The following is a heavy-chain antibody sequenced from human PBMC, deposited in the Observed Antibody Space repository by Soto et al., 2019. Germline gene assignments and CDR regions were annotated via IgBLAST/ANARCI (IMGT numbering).Heavy chain of an antibody. J-gene: IGHJ6*01. V-gene: IGHV1-2*04. D-gene: IGHD6-13*01. CDR1: GYTFTGYY. Sequence: QVQLVQSGAEVKKPGASVKVSCKASGYTFTGYYMHWVRQAPGQGLEWMGWINPNSGGTNFAQKFKGWVTMTRDTSISTAYMELSRLRSDDTAVYYCARAYSSSWYGGYYYYYGMDVWGQGTTVTVSS. CDR3: ARAYSSSWYGGYYYYYGMDV. CDR2: INPNSGGT.